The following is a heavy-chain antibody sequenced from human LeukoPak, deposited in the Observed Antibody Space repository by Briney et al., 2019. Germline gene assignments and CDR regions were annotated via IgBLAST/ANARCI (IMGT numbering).Heavy chain of an antibody. V-gene: IGHV3-21*01. J-gene: IGHJ4*02. Sequence: PGGSLRLSCAVSGFTFSSYSMNWVRQAPGKGLEWVSSISSSSGYIYYADSVKGRFTISRDNAKNSLYLQMNSLRAEDTAVYYCAKVFYGSGSYYPIDYWGQGTLVTVSS. CDR1: GFTFSSYS. CDR3: AKVFYGSGSYYPIDY. D-gene: IGHD3-10*01. CDR2: ISSSSGYI.